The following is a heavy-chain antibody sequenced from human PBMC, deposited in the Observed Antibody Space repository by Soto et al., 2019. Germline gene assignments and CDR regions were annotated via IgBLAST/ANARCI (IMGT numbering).Heavy chain of an antibody. V-gene: IGHV1-69*01. Sequence: QVQLVQSGAEVKKPGSSVKVSCKASGGTISIYAVKWVRQAPGQGLEWVGGSIPLFGTTNYAQKFQGRVTITADESTSTAYLELSSLRSEDTAVYYCARVKGPRLLNYFDYWGQGTLVTVSS. CDR1: GGTISIYA. CDR3: ARVKGPRLLNYFDY. CDR2: SIPLFGTT. J-gene: IGHJ4*02.